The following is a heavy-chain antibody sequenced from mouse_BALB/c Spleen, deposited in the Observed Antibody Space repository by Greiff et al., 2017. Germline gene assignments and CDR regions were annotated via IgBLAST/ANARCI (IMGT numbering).Heavy chain of an antibody. CDR1: GFNIKDYY. D-gene: IGHD1-1*01. Sequence: EVQLQQSGAELVRSGASVKLSCTASGFNIKDYYMHWVKQRPEQGLEWIGWIDPENGDTEYAPKFQGKATMTADTSSNTAYLQLSSLTSEDTAVYYCIAGAYGSSWFAYWGQGTLVTVSA. J-gene: IGHJ3*01. V-gene: IGHV14-4*02. CDR2: IDPENGDT. CDR3: IAGAYGSSWFAY.